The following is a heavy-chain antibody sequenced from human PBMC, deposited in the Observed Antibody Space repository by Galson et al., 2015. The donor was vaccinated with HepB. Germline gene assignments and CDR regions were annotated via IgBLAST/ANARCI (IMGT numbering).Heavy chain of an antibody. CDR2: IWKDGSNK. J-gene: IGHJ4*02. CDR1: GFTFSDYG. Sequence: SLRLSCAAFGFTFSDYGMHWVRQAPGKGLEWVGLIWKDGSNKYYSDSVKGRFTISRDNSKKTLFLHLSSLRAEDTALYFCAREDKNILVAALDSWDQGTMVTISS. V-gene: IGHV3-33*08. D-gene: IGHD2-15*01. CDR3: AREDKNILVAALDS.